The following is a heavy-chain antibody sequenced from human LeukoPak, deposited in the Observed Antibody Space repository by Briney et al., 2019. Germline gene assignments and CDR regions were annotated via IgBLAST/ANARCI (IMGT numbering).Heavy chain of an antibody. J-gene: IGHJ5*02. V-gene: IGHV4-61*10. Sequence: SETLSLTCTVSGGSISSGSYYWSWIRQPAGKGLEWIGRIYYSGSTNYNPSLKSRVTISVDTSKNQLSLKLSSVTAADTAVYYCARDQGWFDPWGQGTLVTVSS. CDR1: GGSISSGSYY. CDR3: ARDQGWFDP. CDR2: IYYSGST.